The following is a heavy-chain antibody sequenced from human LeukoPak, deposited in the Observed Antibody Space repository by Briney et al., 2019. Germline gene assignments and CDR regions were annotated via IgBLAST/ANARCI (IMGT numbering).Heavy chain of an antibody. D-gene: IGHD2-2*01. Sequence: GGSLRLSCAASGFTFSNYWMSWARQAPGRGLEWVANIDQDGSKKYYVDSVKGRFTISRDNPKSSPYLQMNSLRAEDTAVYFCARSGPYQLPPRPIDYWGQGTLVTVSS. CDR1: GFTFSNYW. J-gene: IGHJ4*02. CDR3: ARSGPYQLPPRPIDY. V-gene: IGHV3-7*01. CDR2: IDQDGSKK.